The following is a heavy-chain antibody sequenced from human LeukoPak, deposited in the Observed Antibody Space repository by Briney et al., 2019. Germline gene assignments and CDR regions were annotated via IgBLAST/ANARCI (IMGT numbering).Heavy chain of an antibody. CDR1: GYTFTGYY. J-gene: IGHJ4*02. V-gene: IGHV1-2*02. CDR3: ARDLIDSNPFDY. Sequence: AASVKVSCKASGYTFTGYYMHWVRQAPGQGLEWMGWINPNSGGTNYAQKFQGRVTMTRDTSISTAYVELSRLRSDDTAVYYCARDLIDSNPFDYWGQGTLVTVSS. D-gene: IGHD6-13*01. CDR2: INPNSGGT.